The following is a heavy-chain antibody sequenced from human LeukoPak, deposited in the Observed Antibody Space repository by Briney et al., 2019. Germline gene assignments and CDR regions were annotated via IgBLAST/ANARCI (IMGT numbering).Heavy chain of an antibody. Sequence: GGSLRLSCAVSGFTFNNDWMHWVRQAPGKGLLWVSRISGDGTTTSYADSVKGRFTISRDNANNSLYLQMDSLRDEDTAVYYCARDPGTVADPYFDYWGQGSLVTVSS. V-gene: IGHV3-74*01. CDR3: ARDPGTVADPYFDY. D-gene: IGHD6-19*01. CDR2: ISGDGTTT. CDR1: GFTFNNDW. J-gene: IGHJ4*02.